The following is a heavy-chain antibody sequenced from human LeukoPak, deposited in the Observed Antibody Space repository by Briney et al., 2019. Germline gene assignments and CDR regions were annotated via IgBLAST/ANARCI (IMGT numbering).Heavy chain of an antibody. J-gene: IGHJ5*02. D-gene: IGHD6-19*01. V-gene: IGHV1-69*05. Sequence: GASVKVSCKASGGTFSSYAISWVRQAPGQGLEWMGGIIPIFGPANYAQKFQGRVTITTDESTSTAYMELSSLRSEDTAVYYCARDRGGSSGWLYNNWFDPWGQGTLVTVSS. CDR1: GGTFSSYA. CDR3: ARDRGGSSGWLYNNWFDP. CDR2: IIPIFGPA.